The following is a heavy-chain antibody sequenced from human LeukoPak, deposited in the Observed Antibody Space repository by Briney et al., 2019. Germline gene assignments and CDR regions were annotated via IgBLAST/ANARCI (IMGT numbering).Heavy chain of an antibody. D-gene: IGHD3-3*01. J-gene: IGHJ5*02. CDR2: IYYSGST. Sequence: SETLSLTCTVSGGSISSTSYYWGWIRQPPGKGLEWIGSIYYSGSTYYNPSLKSRVTISVDTSKNQFSLQLNSVTPEDTAVYYCARAPERKIFGVVYRKNWFDPWGQGTLVTVSS. CDR1: GGSISSTSYY. V-gene: IGHV4-39*01. CDR3: ARAPERKIFGVVYRKNWFDP.